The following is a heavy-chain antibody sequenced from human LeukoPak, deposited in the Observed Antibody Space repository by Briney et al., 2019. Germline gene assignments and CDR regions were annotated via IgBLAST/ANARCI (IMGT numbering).Heavy chain of an antibody. CDR1: GFSVSSNY. CDR3: ARVGDFWSYYYYNMDV. V-gene: IGHV3-53*01. CDR2: IYSGGTT. Sequence: GGSLRLSCAASGFSVSSNYMSWVRQAPGKGLEWVSFIYSGGTTYYADSVKGRFTISRGTSMNTLYLQMNSLRAEDTATYYCARVGDFWSYYYYNMDVWGQGTTVTASS. D-gene: IGHD3-3*01. J-gene: IGHJ6*02.